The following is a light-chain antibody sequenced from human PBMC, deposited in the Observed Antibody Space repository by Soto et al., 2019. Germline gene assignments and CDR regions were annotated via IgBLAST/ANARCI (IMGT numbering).Light chain of an antibody. CDR3: QQYNSYLYT. CDR2: NAS. V-gene: IGKV1-5*03. CDR1: QSISSW. J-gene: IGKJ2*01. Sequence: EIQMTQSPSTLSASVGDRVTITCRASQSISSWLAWYQQKPGKAPKLLIYNASSLASGVPARFSGSGSGTEFTLTISSLQPDDFATYYCQQYNSYLYTFGQGTKLEIK.